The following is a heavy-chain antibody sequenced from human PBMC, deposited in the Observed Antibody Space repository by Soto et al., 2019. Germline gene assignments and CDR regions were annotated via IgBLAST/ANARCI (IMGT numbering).Heavy chain of an antibody. CDR1: GFNFKAYA. D-gene: IGHD6-6*01. CDR3: AKDEGTSSTVFDY. J-gene: IGHJ4*02. V-gene: IGHV3-23*01. Sequence: PGGSLRLSCVASGFNFKAYAMGWVRQAPGKGLEWVSSITATDGNTYYADSVRGRFIISRDNSRNSLFLQMHGLRPEDSALYYCAKDEGTSSTVFDYWGQGTLVTVSS. CDR2: ITATDGNT.